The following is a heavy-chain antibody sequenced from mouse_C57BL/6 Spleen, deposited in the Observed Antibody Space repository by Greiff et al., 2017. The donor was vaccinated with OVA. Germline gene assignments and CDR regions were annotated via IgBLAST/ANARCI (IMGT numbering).Heavy chain of an antibody. D-gene: IGHD2-4*01. Sequence: QVQLKQPGAELVKPGASVKLSCKASGYTFTSYWMHWVKQRPGRGLEWIGRIDPNSGGTKYNEKFKSKATLTVDKPSSTAYMQLSSLTSEDSAVYYCAREDYYDYDAWFAYWGQGTLVTVSA. J-gene: IGHJ3*01. CDR2: IDPNSGGT. CDR3: AREDYYDYDAWFAY. CDR1: GYTFTSYW. V-gene: IGHV1-72*01.